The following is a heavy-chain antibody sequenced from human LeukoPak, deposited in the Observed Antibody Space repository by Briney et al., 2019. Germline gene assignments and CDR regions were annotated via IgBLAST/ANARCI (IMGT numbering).Heavy chain of an antibody. CDR1: GGSISSSSYY. CDR2: IYYSGST. Sequence: PSETLSLTCTVSGGSISSSSYYWGWIRQPPGKGLEWIGSIYYSGSTYYNPSLKSRVTISVDTSKNQFSLKLSSVTAADTAVYYCGSSGYYLLGFVDWGQGTLVTVSS. J-gene: IGHJ4*02. V-gene: IGHV4-39*01. D-gene: IGHD3-22*01. CDR3: GSSGYYLLGFVD.